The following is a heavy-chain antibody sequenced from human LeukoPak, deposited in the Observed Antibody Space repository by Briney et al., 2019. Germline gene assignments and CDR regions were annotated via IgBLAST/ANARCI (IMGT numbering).Heavy chain of an antibody. CDR2: IYYAGST. CDR3: ARDLLTHDGYSSNSFDF. D-gene: IGHD6-13*01. J-gene: IGHJ4*02. V-gene: IGHV4-59*01. CDR1: VGSISSYY. Sequence: LETLSLTRTVSVGSISSYYWSWIRQPPGKGLEWIWYIYYAGSTNYNPSPKSRVTISVGTSKNQFSLKLSSVTAADTAVYYCARDLLTHDGYSSNSFDFWGQGTLVTVSS.